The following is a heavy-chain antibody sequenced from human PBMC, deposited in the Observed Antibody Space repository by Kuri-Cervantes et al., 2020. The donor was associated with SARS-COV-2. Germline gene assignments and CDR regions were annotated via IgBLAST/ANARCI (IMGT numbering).Heavy chain of an antibody. V-gene: IGHV3-33*07. CDR2: IWYDGSNK. D-gene: IGHD2-2*01. CDR1: GFIFSNYG. Sequence: GGSLRLSCAASGFIFSNYGMFWVRQAPGKGLEWVAVIWYDGSNKFYADSVKGRFSISRDNSKKTLYLQMNSLRAEDTAVYYCARDLHCSSTSCYSPWFDPWGQGTLVTVSS. CDR3: ARDLHCSSTSCYSPWFDP. J-gene: IGHJ5*02.